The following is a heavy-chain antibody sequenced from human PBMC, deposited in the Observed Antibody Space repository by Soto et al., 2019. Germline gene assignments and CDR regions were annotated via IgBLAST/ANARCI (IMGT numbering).Heavy chain of an antibody. CDR2: INAGNGNT. Sequence: ASVKVSCKASGYTFTSYAMHWVRQAPGQRLEWMGWINAGNGNTKYSQKFQGRVTITRDTSASTAYMELSSLRSEDTAVYYCARDLEWLHLGELSFVPPSYYMDVWGKGTTVTVSS. CDR3: ARDLEWLHLGELSFVPPSYYMDV. V-gene: IGHV1-3*01. J-gene: IGHJ6*03. CDR1: GYTFTSYA. D-gene: IGHD3-16*02.